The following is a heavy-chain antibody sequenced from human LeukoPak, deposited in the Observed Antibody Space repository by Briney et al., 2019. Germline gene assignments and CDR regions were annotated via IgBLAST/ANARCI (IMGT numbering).Heavy chain of an antibody. CDR2: IYHSGPT. J-gene: IGHJ4*02. D-gene: IGHD2-21*01. Sequence: SETLSLTCSVSGYSISSGHYWGWIRQPPGKGLEWIGSIYHSGPTYYNPSLKRRVTISVDTSKNHFSLTLSSVTAADTAVYYCARDVDRFDYWGQGTLVTVSS. CDR1: GYSISSGHY. CDR3: ARDVDRFDY. V-gene: IGHV4-38-2*02.